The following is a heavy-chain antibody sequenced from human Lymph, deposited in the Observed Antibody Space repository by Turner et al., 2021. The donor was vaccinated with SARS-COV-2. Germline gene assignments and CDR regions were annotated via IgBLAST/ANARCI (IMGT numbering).Heavy chain of an antibody. J-gene: IGHJ6*02. CDR3: ARITVIYDFWSGHYKYYYVMDV. V-gene: IGHV1-18*04. CDR1: GYTFTSYV. Sequence: QVQLVQSGAEVKKPGASVKVSCKASGYTFTSYVISWVRQAPGQGLEWMGWISAYNGNTNHAQKLQGRVTMTTDTSTSTAYMELRSLRSDDTAVYYCARITVIYDFWSGHYKYYYVMDVWGQGTTVTVSS. D-gene: IGHD3-3*01. CDR2: ISAYNGNT.